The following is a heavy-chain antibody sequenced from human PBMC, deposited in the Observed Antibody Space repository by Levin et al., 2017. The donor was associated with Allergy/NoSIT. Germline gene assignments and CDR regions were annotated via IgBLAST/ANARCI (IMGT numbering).Heavy chain of an antibody. CDR1: GFTFSSYS. CDR3: ARDWLQVGYCSGGSCPGVPY. CDR2: ISSSSSYI. V-gene: IGHV3-21*01. J-gene: IGHJ4*02. D-gene: IGHD2-15*01. Sequence: GESLKISCAASGFTFSSYSMNWVRQAPGKGLEWVSSISSSSSYIYYADSVKGRFTISRDNAKNSLYLQMNSLRAEDTAVYYCARDWLQVGYCSGGSCPGVPYWGQGTLVTVSS.